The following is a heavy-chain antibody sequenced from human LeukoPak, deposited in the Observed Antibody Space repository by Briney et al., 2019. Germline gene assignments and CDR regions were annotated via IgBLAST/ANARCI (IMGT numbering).Heavy chain of an antibody. Sequence: GGSLRLSCAASGFTFGSYEMTWVRQARGKGLEWVSHLSGSGGTIYYADSVRGRFTISRDNAKNSLYLQMSSLRAEDTAVYYCARGGGIYLYWGQGTLVTVSS. CDR3: ARGGGIYLY. CDR1: GFTFGSYE. CDR2: LSGSGGTI. D-gene: IGHD1-26*01. V-gene: IGHV3-48*03. J-gene: IGHJ4*02.